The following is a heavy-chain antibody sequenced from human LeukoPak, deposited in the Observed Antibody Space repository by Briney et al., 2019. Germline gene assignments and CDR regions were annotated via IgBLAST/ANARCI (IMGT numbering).Heavy chain of an antibody. Sequence: PGGSLRLSCAASGFTFSRSSMSWVRQAPGKGLEWVSSISTTSYIYYADSVEGRFTISRDNTKNSLYLQMNSLRAEDTAVYYCARVSSSGVYFFDYWGQGALITVSS. J-gene: IGHJ4*02. D-gene: IGHD6-6*01. CDR1: GFTFSRSS. V-gene: IGHV3-21*01. CDR2: ISTTSYI. CDR3: ARVSSSGVYFFDY.